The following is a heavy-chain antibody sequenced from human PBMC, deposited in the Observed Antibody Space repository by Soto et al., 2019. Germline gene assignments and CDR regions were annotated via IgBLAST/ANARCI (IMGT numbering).Heavy chain of an antibody. D-gene: IGHD5-18*01. CDR2: ISGSGGST. Sequence: PGGSLRLSCAASGFNFSSYAMSWVRQAPGKGLEWVSAISGSGGSTYYADSVKGRFTISRDNSKNTLYLKMNSLRAEDTAVYYCAKEEQLWLRWPQEAWGQGTMVTVYS. V-gene: IGHV3-23*01. CDR1: GFNFSSYA. CDR3: AKEEQLWLRWPQEA. J-gene: IGHJ5*02.